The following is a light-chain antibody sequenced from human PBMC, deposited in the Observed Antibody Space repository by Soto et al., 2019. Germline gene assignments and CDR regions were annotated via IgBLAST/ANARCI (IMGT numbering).Light chain of an antibody. V-gene: IGLV2-14*03. Sequence: QSALTQPASVSGLPGQSITISCTGTSSDVGGYDYVSWYQQHPGKAPKLMIYDVSSRPSGVSNRFSGSKSGNTASLTISGLQPEYEADYYCSSYTGTSTKLFGGGTKVTVL. CDR1: SSDVGGYDY. J-gene: IGLJ2*01. CDR3: SSYTGTSTKL. CDR2: DVS.